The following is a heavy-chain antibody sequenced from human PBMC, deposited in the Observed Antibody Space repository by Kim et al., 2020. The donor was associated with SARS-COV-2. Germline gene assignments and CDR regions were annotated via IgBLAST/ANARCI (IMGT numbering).Heavy chain of an antibody. CDR1: GFTFSDYA. Sequence: GGSLRLSCTVSGFTFSDYAMSWVRQAPRKGPEWVSGISGSGFSTHTADSVKGRFTISRDNSKNTLYLEMVSLRVEDTAVYYCVKDRRSEPSYGYYFDNWGQGTLVTVSS. CDR3: VKDRRSEPSYGYYFDN. J-gene: IGHJ4*02. D-gene: IGHD5-18*01. CDR2: ISGSGFST. V-gene: IGHV3-23*01.